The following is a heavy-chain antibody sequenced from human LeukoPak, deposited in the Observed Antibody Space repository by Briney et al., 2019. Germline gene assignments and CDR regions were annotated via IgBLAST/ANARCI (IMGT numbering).Heavy chain of an antibody. CDR3: AKDRYYYGSGTYPFDY. CDR1: GFTFSNYG. Sequence: GGSLRLSCAASGFTFSNYGIHWVRQAPVKGLEWVAFIQYDGSNKYYADSVKGRFTISRVNSKNTLYLQMNSLRAEDTAVYYCAKDRYYYGSGTYPFDYRGQGTLVTVSS. CDR2: IQYDGSNK. J-gene: IGHJ4*02. V-gene: IGHV3-30*02. D-gene: IGHD3-10*01.